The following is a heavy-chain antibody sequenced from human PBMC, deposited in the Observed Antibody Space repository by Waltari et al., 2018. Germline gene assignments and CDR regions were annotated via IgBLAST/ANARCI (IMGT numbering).Heavy chain of an antibody. V-gene: IGHV1-69*04. CDR1: GGTFSSDA. CDR2: IIPILGIA. Sequence: QVQLVQSGAEVKKPGSSVKVSCKASGGTFSSDAISWVRQAPGQGLEWMGGIIPILGIANYAQKFQGRVTITADESTSTAYMELSSLRSEDTAVYYCATVQRLPPDAFDIWGQGTMVTVSS. D-gene: IGHD1-1*01. J-gene: IGHJ3*02. CDR3: ATVQRLPPDAFDI.